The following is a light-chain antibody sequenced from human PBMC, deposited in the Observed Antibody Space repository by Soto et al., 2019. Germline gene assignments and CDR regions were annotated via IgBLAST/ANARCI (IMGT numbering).Light chain of an antibody. CDR1: RTIGSY. CDR3: QQSYDSPFT. Sequence: DIHMXQXXXXXSAXVGDRXTITCRASRTIGSYLNWYQQKPGTAPKLLIYAATSLQSGVPSRFSGSGSGAHFTLTINSLQPEDFATYYCQQSYDSPFTFGPGTKVDVK. CDR2: AAT. J-gene: IGKJ3*01. V-gene: IGKV1-39*01.